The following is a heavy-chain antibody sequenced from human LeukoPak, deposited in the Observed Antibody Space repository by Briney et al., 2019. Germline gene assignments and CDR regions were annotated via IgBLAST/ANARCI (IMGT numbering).Heavy chain of an antibody. Sequence: PGGSLRLSCAGSGFTFSSHSMNWVRQAPGKGLEWVSAISVSGNTYHADSVKGRFTISRDSSKNTLYLQMNRLRAEDAAVYYCAKAPVTTCSGAYCYPFDYWGQGTLVTVSS. CDR3: AKAPVTTCSGAYCYPFDY. J-gene: IGHJ4*02. CDR1: GFTFSSHS. D-gene: IGHD2-21*01. V-gene: IGHV3-23*01. CDR2: ISVSGNT.